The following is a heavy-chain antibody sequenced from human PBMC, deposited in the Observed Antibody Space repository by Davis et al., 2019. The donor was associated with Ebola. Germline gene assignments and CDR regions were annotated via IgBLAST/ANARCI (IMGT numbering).Heavy chain of an antibody. D-gene: IGHD5-24*01. CDR1: GFTFNLYA. Sequence: GGSLRLSCAGSGFTFNLYAMSWVRQAPGKGLEWVSAIGGGGVSTYYADSVKGRFTISRDNSKNILFVQMDSLRAEDTAVYYCAKDRRGYNSAVDYWGQGILVTVSS. CDR3: AKDRRGYNSAVDY. J-gene: IGHJ4*02. CDR2: IGGGGVST. V-gene: IGHV3-23*01.